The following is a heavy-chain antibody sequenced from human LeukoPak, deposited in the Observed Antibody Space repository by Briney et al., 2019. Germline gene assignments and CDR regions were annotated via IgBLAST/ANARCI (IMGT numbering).Heavy chain of an antibody. Sequence: SETLPLTCTGFGVYLSSYYWSWIREPPWKGLEWIGYIYYSGSTNYNTALKSRVTISVDTSQNQFALKLSSVTAADTAVYYCARVRDGYLNFVEDWGQGTLVTVSS. D-gene: IGHD5-24*01. CDR3: ARVRDGYLNFVED. CDR2: IYYSGST. J-gene: IGHJ4*02. V-gene: IGHV4-59*01. CDR1: GVYLSSYY.